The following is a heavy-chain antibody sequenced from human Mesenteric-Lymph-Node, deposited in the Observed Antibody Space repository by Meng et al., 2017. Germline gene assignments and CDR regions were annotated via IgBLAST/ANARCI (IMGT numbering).Heavy chain of an antibody. CDR3: ARERDNWNDGRFDY. Sequence: GESLKISCAASGFTFSSYEMNWVRQAPGKGLEWVSYISSSGSYIYYADSVKGRFTISRDNAKNSLYLQMNSLRAEDTAVYYCARERDNWNDGRFDYWGQGTLVTVSS. CDR1: GFTFSSYE. CDR2: ISSSGSYI. D-gene: IGHD1-1*01. V-gene: IGHV3-21*05. J-gene: IGHJ4*02.